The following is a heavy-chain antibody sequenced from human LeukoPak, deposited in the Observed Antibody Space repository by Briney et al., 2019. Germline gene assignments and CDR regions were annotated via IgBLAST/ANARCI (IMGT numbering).Heavy chain of an antibody. J-gene: IGHJ4*02. D-gene: IGHD5-18*01. CDR1: GDSISSGGYY. V-gene: IGHV4-31*03. CDR3: ARDRGYSYGYGAFDY. Sequence: SETLSPTCTVSGDSISSGGYYWSWIRQHPGKGLEWIGYIYYSGSTYYNPSLKSRVTISVDTSKNQFSLKLSSVTAADTAVYYCARDRGYSYGYGAFDYWGQGTPVTVSS. CDR2: IYYSGST.